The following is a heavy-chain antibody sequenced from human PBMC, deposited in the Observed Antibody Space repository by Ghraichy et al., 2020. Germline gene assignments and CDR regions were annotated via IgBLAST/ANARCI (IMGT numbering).Heavy chain of an antibody. CDR3: AKDVGRGGGSCFHH. V-gene: IGHV3-23*01. D-gene: IGHD2-15*01. CDR1: GFTFSSYA. Sequence: GGSLRLSCAASGFTFSSYAMSWVRQAPGKGLEWVSAISGSGGNTYYADSVKGRFTFSRDNSKNPLYRQMNSLRAEDTAVYYCAKDVGRGGGSCFHHWGQGTLVTVSS. J-gene: IGHJ1*01. CDR2: ISGSGGNT.